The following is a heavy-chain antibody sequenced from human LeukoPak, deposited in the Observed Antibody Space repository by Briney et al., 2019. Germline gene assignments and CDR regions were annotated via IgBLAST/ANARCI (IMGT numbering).Heavy chain of an antibody. Sequence: SGGSLRLSCAASGFTFSSYAMSWVRQAPGKGLEWVSAISGSGGSTYYADSVKGRFTISRDNSKNTPYLQMNSLRAEDTAVYYCAKVSTDIVVVVAATNYFDYWGQGTLVTVSS. CDR3: AKVSTDIVVVVAATNYFDY. J-gene: IGHJ4*02. CDR1: GFTFSSYA. D-gene: IGHD2-15*01. V-gene: IGHV3-23*01. CDR2: ISGSGGST.